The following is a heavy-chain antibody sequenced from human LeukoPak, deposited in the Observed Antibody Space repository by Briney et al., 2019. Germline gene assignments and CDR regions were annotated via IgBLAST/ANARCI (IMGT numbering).Heavy chain of an antibody. V-gene: IGHV1-2*02. J-gene: IGHJ4*02. CDR1: GHSFVGYY. CDR3: ARDRVDMSTSLSFFNN. D-gene: IGHD5-24*01. CDR2: MNPDTGGR. Sequence: GASVKVSCKASGHSFVGYYIHWIRQAPGQRLEWRGWMNPDTGGRKLAQKFQGRGTLTRDTSINKAYMVLNSLQSDDTAVYFCARDRVDMSTSLSFFNNWGQGSLISVCS.